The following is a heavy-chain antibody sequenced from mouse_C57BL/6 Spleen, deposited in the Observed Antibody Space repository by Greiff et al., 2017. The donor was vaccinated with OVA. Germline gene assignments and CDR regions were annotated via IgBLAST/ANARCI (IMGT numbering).Heavy chain of an antibody. V-gene: IGHV1-85*01. CDR2: IYPRDGST. CDR1: GYTFTSYD. CDR3: ARGDDYYGSSPYWYFDV. D-gene: IGHD1-1*01. J-gene: IGHJ1*03. Sequence: VQLQQSGPELVKPGASVKLSCKASGYTFTSYDINWVKQRPGQGLEWIGWIYPRDGSTKYNEKFKGKATLTVDTSSSTAYMELHSLTSEDSAVYFCARGDDYYGSSPYWYFDVWGTGTTVTVSS.